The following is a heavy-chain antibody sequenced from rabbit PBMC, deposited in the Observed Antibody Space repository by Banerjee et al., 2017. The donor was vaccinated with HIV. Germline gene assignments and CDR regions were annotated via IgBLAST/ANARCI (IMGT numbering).Heavy chain of an antibody. CDR1: GFSFSSGYY. D-gene: IGHD7-1*01. J-gene: IGHJ3*01. Sequence: QSLEESGGDLVKPGASLTLTCTASGFSFSSGYYMCWVRQAPGKGLEWIACIATGSATTYYASWAKGRFTISKTSSTTVTLQMTSLTAADTATYFCGRGDYYSTGYILWGQGTLVTVS. CDR3: GRGDYYSTGYIL. CDR2: IATGSATT. V-gene: IGHV1S40*01.